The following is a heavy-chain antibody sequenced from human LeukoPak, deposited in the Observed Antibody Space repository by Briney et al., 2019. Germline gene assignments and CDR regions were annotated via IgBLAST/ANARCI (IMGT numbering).Heavy chain of an antibody. CDR2: IYYSGST. CDR3: ASEGRGYCTNGICSYNWFDP. Sequence: SETLSLTCTVSGGSISSSSYYWGWIRQPPGKGLEWIGRIYYSGSTYYNPSLKSRVTISVDTSKNQFSLKLSSVTAADTAVYYCASEGRGYCTNGICSYNWFDPWGQGTLVTVSS. V-gene: IGHV4-39*07. CDR1: GGSISSSSYY. D-gene: IGHD2-8*01. J-gene: IGHJ5*02.